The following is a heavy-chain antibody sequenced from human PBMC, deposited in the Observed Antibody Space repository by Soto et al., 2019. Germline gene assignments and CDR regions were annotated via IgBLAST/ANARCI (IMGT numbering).Heavy chain of an antibody. CDR1: GYVYFSYG. V-gene: IGHV1-18*04. Sequence: QVQLVQSGPEVKKPGASVKFSCKTPGYVYFSYGSSWGRQPPGHGLGWEGSISAYTGKADYPQKFQGRVTMTTETSTSTAFLELRSLRSDDTAVYYCARDQRYYGSGSYYSDSWGQGTLVTVSS. D-gene: IGHD3-10*01. CDR3: ARDQRYYGSGSYYSDS. J-gene: IGHJ4*02. CDR2: ISAYTGKA.